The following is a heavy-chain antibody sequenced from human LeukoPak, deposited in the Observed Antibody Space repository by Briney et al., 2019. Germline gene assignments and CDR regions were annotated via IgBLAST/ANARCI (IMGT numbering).Heavy chain of an antibody. J-gene: IGHJ4*02. V-gene: IGHV4-34*01. CDR2: INHSGST. CDR3: ARGAWLVQRIDY. Sequence: SETLSLTCAVYGGTFNGYYWSWIRQPPGKGLEWIGEINHSGSTNYNPSLKSRVTISVDTSKNQFSLKVSSVTAADTAVYYCARGAWLVQRIDYWGQGTLVTVSS. D-gene: IGHD6-19*01. CDR1: GGTFNGYY.